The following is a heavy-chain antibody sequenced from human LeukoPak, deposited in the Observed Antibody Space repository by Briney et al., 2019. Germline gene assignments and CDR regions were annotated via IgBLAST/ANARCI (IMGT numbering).Heavy chain of an antibody. V-gene: IGHV3-53*01. J-gene: IGHJ4*02. D-gene: IGHD3-22*01. Sequence: PGGSLRLSCAASGFTVSSNYMSWVRQAPGKGLEWVSVIYSGGSTYYADSVKGRFTISRDNSKNTLYLQMNSLRAEDTAVYYCARGLENYYDSSGPNYWGQGTLVTVSS. CDR2: IYSGGST. CDR3: ARGLENYYDSSGPNY. CDR1: GFTVSSNY.